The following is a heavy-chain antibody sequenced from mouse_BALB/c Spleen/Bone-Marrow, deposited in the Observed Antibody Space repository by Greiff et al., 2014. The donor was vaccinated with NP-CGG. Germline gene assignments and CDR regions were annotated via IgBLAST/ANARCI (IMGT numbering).Heavy chain of an antibody. D-gene: IGHD4-1*01. CDR3: ARNANWLFTY. Sequence: QVQLKESGAEVVRPGTSVKVSCKASGYDFTSYLIEWIKQRPGQGLEWIGVINPGSGGSNYNEKFTGKATLTVDKSSSTAYMQLSSRTSDDSAVYFCARNANWLFTYWGQGTLVTVSA. CDR1: GYDFTSYL. CDR2: INPGSGGS. J-gene: IGHJ3*01. V-gene: IGHV1-54*01.